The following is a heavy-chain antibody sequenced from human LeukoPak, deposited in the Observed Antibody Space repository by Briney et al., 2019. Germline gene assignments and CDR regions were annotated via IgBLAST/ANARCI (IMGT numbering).Heavy chain of an antibody. CDR3: AKGRGTAVTSAANY. CDR1: GFTFSSYA. CDR2: ISGSGDNT. D-gene: IGHD4-17*01. V-gene: IGHV3-23*01. Sequence: GGSLRLSCAASGFTFSSYAMSWVRQAPGKGLEWVSSISGSGDNTYYAGSVKDRFSISRDNSKTTVSLQMNSLRAEDTAVYYCAKGRGTAVTSAANYWGQGTLVTASS. J-gene: IGHJ4*02.